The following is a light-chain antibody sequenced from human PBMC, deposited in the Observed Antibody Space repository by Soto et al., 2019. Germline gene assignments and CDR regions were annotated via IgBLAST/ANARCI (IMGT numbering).Light chain of an antibody. J-gene: IGKJ4*01. V-gene: IGKV1-12*01. CDR2: AAI. CDR1: QDIDSW. CDR3: QQGNSFPLT. Sequence: DIQMTQSPSSVSASIGDRVTITCRASQDIDSWLAWFQQKPGEAPRLLIYAAISLHSGVPSRFSGAGSGTEFSLTISSLQPEDFATYFCQQGNSFPLTFGGGTKVEI.